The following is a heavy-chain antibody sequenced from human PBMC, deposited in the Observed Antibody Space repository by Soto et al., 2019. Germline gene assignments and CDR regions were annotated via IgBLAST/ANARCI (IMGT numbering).Heavy chain of an antibody. CDR3: ARRRGYDWDWYFDL. Sequence: QVQLQESGPGLVKPSQTLSLTCTVSGGSISSGDYYWSWLRQPPGKGLEWIGYIYYSGSTYYNPSLKSRLTISVDTSKNQCSLNLSSVTAADTAVYYCARRRGYDWDWYFDLWGRGTLVTVSS. V-gene: IGHV4-30-4*01. D-gene: IGHD5-12*01. CDR1: GGSISSGDYY. J-gene: IGHJ2*01. CDR2: IYYSGST.